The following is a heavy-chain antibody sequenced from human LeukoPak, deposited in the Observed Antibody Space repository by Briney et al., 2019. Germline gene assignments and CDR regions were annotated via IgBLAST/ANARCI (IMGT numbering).Heavy chain of an antibody. V-gene: IGHV4-59*01. D-gene: IGHD1-1*01. Sequence: SETLSLTCTVSGGSISSYYWSWIRQPPGKGLEWIGYIYYSGSTNYNPSLKSRVTISVDTSKNQFSLKLSSVTDADTAVYYCARGTRGQPFDYWGQGTLVTVSS. CDR2: IYYSGST. J-gene: IGHJ4*02. CDR3: ARGTRGQPFDY. CDR1: GGSISSYY.